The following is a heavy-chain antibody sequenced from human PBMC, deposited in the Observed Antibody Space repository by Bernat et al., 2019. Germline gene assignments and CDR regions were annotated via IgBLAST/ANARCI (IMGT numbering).Heavy chain of an antibody. Sequence: QITLKESGPTLVKPTQTLTLTCTFSGFSLSTSRVGVGWIRQPPGKALEWLAIVYWDDDNRYSPSLKNRLTVTKDTSKNQVVLTMTNMDPVDTATYYCAHRLSTAGQLECRGQRTIVTAS. CDR1: GFSLSTSRVG. CDR2: VYWDDDN. V-gene: IGHV2-5*02. D-gene: IGHD6-13*01. J-gene: IGHJ4*02. CDR3: AHRLSTAGQLEC.